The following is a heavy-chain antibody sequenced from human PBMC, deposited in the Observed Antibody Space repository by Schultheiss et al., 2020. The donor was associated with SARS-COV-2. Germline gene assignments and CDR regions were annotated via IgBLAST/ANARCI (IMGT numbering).Heavy chain of an antibody. Sequence: SGPTLVKPTQTLTLTCTFSGFSLSTSGVGVGWIRQPPGKALEWLALIYWNDDKRYSPSLKSRLTITKDTSKNQVVLTMTNMDPIDTATYSCARMQVYYRYFYMDVWGEGTTVTVSS. J-gene: IGHJ6*03. CDR1: GFSLSTSGVG. CDR3: ARMQVYYRYFYMDV. V-gene: IGHV2-5*01. CDR2: IYWNDDK.